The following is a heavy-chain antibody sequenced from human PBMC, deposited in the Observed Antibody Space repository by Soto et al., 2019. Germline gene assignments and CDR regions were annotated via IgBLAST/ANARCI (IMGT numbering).Heavy chain of an antibody. Sequence: SLRLSCAASGFTFSSYGMHWVRQAPGKGLEWVAVISYDGSNKYYADSVKGRFTISRDNSKNTLYLQMNSLRAEDTAVYYCAKDHYDILTGYPYYFDYWGQGTLVTVSS. CDR1: GFTFSSYG. V-gene: IGHV3-30*18. CDR3: AKDHYDILTGYPYYFDY. J-gene: IGHJ4*02. CDR2: ISYDGSNK. D-gene: IGHD3-9*01.